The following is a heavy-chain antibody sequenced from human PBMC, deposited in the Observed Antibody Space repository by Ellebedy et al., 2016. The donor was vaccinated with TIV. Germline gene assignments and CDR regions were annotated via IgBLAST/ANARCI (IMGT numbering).Heavy chain of an antibody. CDR3: AREGDEGTGRVFIDV. V-gene: IGHV4-31*11. CDR1: GGPINSGGYY. CDR2: IYYTGGT. J-gene: IGHJ6*02. Sequence: SETLSLXCAVSGGPINSGGYYWSWIRQHSGGGLEWIGYIYYTGGTHYNPSLKSRVSISMDTSRSQFSLKLTSVTAADTAVYYCAREGDEGTGRVFIDVWGQGTTVTVSS. D-gene: IGHD3/OR15-3a*01.